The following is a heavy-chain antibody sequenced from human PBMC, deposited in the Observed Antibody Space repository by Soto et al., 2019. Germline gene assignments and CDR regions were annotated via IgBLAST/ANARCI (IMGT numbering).Heavy chain of an antibody. CDR1: GYTFTSYD. J-gene: IGHJ6*02. CDR3: ARAGDYSSSWHYYYYGMDV. Sequence: ASVKVSCKASGYTFTSYDINCVRQSTVQWREWMGWMNPNSGNTGYAQKFQGRVTMTRNTSISTAYMELSSLRSEDTAVYYCARAGDYSSSWHYYYYGMDVWGQGTTVTVSS. V-gene: IGHV1-8*01. CDR2: MNPNSGNT. D-gene: IGHD6-13*01.